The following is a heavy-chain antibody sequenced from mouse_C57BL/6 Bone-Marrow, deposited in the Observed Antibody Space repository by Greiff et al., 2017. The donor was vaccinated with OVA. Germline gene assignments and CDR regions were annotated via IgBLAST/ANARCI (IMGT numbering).Heavy chain of an antibody. CDR2: IDPSDSGP. CDR1: GYTFTSYW. V-gene: IGHV1-52*01. Sequence: QVQLQQPGAELVRPGSSVKLSCTASGYTFTSYWMHWVKQRPLQGLAWIGNIDPSDSGPHYNPPFKDKATLTVDKSSSTAYMQLSSLTSEDAAVYYCARRASPDWYFDVWGTGTTVTVSS. D-gene: IGHD3-1*01. CDR3: ARRASPDWYFDV. J-gene: IGHJ1*03.